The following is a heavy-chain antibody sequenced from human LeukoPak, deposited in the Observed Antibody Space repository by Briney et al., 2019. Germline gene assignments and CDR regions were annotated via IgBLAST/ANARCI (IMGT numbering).Heavy chain of an antibody. V-gene: IGHV4-30-2*01. Sequence: SETLSLTCTVSGGSISSGGYYRSWIRQPPGKGLEWIGYIYHSGSTYYNPSLKSRVTISVDRSTNQFSLKLSSVTAADTAVYYCARAIIFYDSSGYYPYYFDYWGQGTLVTVSS. CDR1: GGSISSGGYY. J-gene: IGHJ4*02. CDR3: ARAIIFYDSSGYYPYYFDY. CDR2: IYHSGST. D-gene: IGHD3-22*01.